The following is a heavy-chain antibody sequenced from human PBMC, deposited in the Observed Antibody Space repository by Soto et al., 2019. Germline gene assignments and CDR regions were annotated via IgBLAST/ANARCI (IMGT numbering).Heavy chain of an antibody. V-gene: IGHV4-39*01. CDR2: IYYSGRT. CDR1: GESISSSSYY. Sequence: XETLSLTCIVSGESISSSSYYGGWIRQPPGKGLEWIGSIYYSGRTYYNPSFKSRVTISIDTSKNQFSLKLSSVTATDTAVYYCARQRTTVVTQAYFDHWGQGALVTVS. D-gene: IGHD2-21*02. J-gene: IGHJ4*02. CDR3: ARQRTTVVTQAYFDH.